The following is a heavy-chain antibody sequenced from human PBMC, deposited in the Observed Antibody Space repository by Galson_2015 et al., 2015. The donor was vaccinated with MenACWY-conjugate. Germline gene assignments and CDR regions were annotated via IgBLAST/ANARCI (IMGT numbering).Heavy chain of an antibody. Sequence: SCAASGFTFSSYGMNWVRQAPGKGLEWVSYIAHDSSPIYYAGSVKGRYTITRDNVLNILYLQMSRLRDEDTAVYFCARDWFGESFPYWGQGILVTVSS. CDR2: IAHDSSPI. D-gene: IGHD3-10*01. V-gene: IGHV3-48*02. CDR3: ARDWFGESFPY. J-gene: IGHJ4*02. CDR1: GFTFSSYG.